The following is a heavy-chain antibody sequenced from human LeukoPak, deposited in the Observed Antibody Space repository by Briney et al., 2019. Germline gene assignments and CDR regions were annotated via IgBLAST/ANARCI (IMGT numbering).Heavy chain of an antibody. Sequence: GGSLRLSCAASGFTFSSDGMHWVRQAPGKGLEWVAFIRYDGSNKYYADSLKGRFTISTDNSTTTLHLHMNRPRAPDTPLYPPAKKGVVVAATLDYWGQGTLVTVSS. D-gene: IGHD2-15*01. CDR3: AKKGVVVAATLDY. V-gene: IGHV3-30*02. CDR2: IRYDGSNK. J-gene: IGHJ4*02. CDR1: GFTFSSDG.